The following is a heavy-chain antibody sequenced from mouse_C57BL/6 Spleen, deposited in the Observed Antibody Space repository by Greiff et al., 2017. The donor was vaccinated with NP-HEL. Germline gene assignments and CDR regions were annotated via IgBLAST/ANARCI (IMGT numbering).Heavy chain of an antibody. V-gene: IGHV2-2*01. CDR3: ARLREYFDY. Sequence: VQLQQSGPGLVQPSQSLSITCTVSGFSLTSYGVHWVRQSPGKGLEWLGVIWSGGSTDYNAAFISRLSISKDNSKSQVFFKMNSLQADDTARYYCARLREYFDYWGQGTTLTVSS. J-gene: IGHJ2*01. CDR2: IWSGGST. CDR1: GFSLTSYG. D-gene: IGHD1-1*01.